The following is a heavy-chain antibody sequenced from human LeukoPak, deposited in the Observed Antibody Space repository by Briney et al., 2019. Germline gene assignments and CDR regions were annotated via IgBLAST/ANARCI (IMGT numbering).Heavy chain of an antibody. J-gene: IGHJ4*02. Sequence: SETLSLTCAVYGGSFSGYYWSWIRQPPGKGLEWIGEINHSGSTNYNPSLKSRVTISVDTSKNQFSLKLSSVTAADTAVYYCARGLTEQGLVPLHLDYWGREPLAPASS. V-gene: IGHV4-34*01. CDR1: GGSFSGYY. CDR3: ARGLTEQGLVPLHLDY. CDR2: INHSGST. D-gene: IGHD6-19*01.